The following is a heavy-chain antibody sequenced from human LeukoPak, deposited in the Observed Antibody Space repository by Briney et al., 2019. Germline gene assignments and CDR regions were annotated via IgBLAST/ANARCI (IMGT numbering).Heavy chain of an antibody. CDR2: INHSGST. D-gene: IGHD6-13*01. CDR3: ASIAAAAPGD. V-gene: IGHV4-34*01. Sequence: SETLSLTCAVYGGSFSGYYWSWIRQPPGKGLEWIGEINHSGSTNYNPSLKSRVTISVDTSKNQSSLKLSSVTAADTAVYYCASIAAAAPGDWGQGTLVTVSS. J-gene: IGHJ4*02. CDR1: GGSFSGYY.